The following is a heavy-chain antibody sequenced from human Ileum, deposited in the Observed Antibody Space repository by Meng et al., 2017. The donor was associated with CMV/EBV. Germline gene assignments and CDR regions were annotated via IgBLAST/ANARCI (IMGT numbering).Heavy chain of an antibody. CDR1: GGPMSGYY. V-gene: IGHV4-59*13. CDR2: VFYTGDY. D-gene: IGHD3-16*01. CDR3: ASNRYAANNYSDH. J-gene: IGHJ5*02. Sequence: GSLRLSCAVSGGPMSGYYWTWIRQSPGKGLEWIGYVFYTGDYNYNPALESRVSMSVDTSKKQFSLNLSAVTAAETAVYYCASNRYAANNYSDHWAQGMLVTVSS.